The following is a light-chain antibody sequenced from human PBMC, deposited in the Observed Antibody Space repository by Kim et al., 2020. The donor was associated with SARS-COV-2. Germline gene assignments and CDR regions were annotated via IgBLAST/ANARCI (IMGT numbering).Light chain of an antibody. CDR3: QQYENKLT. CDR1: QYIKNH. CDR2: DVA. J-gene: IGKJ4*01. V-gene: IGKV1-33*01. Sequence: SATEGDTVTLTCQASQYIKNHLNWYQQKPGKAPKVLIYDVANLETGVPSRFSGSGSGTDFTFTISSLQPEDIATYYCQQYENKLTFGGGTKVDIK.